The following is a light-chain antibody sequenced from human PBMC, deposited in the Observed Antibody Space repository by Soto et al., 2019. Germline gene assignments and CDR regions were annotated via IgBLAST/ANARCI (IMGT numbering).Light chain of an antibody. CDR2: DAS. CDR1: QSASSY. V-gene: IGKV3-11*01. CDR3: LQRSNWPLT. J-gene: IGKJ4*01. Sequence: EIVLTQSPATLSLSPGERATLSCRASQSASSYLAWYQQKPGQAPRLLIYDASNRATGIPARFSGSGSGTDFTLTISSLEPEDFAVYHCLQRSNWPLTFGGGTKVDIK.